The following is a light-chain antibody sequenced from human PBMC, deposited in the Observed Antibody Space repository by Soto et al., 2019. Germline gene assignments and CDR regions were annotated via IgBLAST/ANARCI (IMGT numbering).Light chain of an antibody. CDR1: QSISSY. V-gene: IGKV1-9*01. Sequence: DIQLTQSPSFLSASVGDRVTITCRASQSISSYLNWYQQKPGKAPKLLIYAASTLQSGVPSRFSGSGSGTDFTLTISSLQPEDFATYYCQQLNSYPPTFGQGTRLEIK. CDR2: AAS. J-gene: IGKJ5*01. CDR3: QQLNSYPPT.